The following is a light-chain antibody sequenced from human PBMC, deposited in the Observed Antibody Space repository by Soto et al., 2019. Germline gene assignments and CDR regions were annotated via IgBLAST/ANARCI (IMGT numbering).Light chain of an antibody. V-gene: IGKV4-1*01. CDR3: QHYYTTPRT. CDR2: CAS. Sequence: DIVMTQSPDSLAVSLGERATINCKSSRSVLYNSNNKNYLAWYQQKPGQPPKLLIYCASTRESGVPDRFSGSGSETDFTLTISSLQAEDVAVYYCQHYYTTPRTFGQGTKLEIK. CDR1: RSVLYNSNNKNY. J-gene: IGKJ2*01.